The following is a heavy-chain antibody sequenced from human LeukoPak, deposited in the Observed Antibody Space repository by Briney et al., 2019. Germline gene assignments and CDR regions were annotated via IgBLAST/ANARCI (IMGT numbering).Heavy chain of an antibody. D-gene: IGHD3-3*01. V-gene: IGHV3-7*01. J-gene: IGHJ4*02. CDR1: GFTFSNLW. CDR3: ATDRGWRTSGYYLYYFEY. Sequence: PGGSLRLSCAASGFTFSNLWMSWVRQAPGKGLKWVANIKQDGSEKYYVDSVKGRFTISRDNAQNSLYLQMNSLRAEDTAVYYCATDRGWRTSGYYLYYFEYWGQGTLVTYSS. CDR2: IKQDGSEK.